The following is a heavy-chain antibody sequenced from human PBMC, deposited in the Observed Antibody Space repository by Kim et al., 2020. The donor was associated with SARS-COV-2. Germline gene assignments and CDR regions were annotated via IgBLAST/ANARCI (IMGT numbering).Heavy chain of an antibody. J-gene: IGHJ5*02. V-gene: IGHV4-39*01. D-gene: IGHD1-26*01. Sequence: SETLSLTCTVSGGSISSSSYYWGWIRQPPGMGLEWIGSIYYSGSTYYNPSLKSRVTISVDTSKNQFSLKLSSVTAADTAVYYCASTGIVGATAWFDPWGQGTLVTVSS. CDR3: ASTGIVGATAWFDP. CDR2: IYYSGST. CDR1: GGSISSSSYY.